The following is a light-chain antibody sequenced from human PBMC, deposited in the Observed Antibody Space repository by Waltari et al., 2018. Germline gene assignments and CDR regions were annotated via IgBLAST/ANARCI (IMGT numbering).Light chain of an antibody. Sequence: DIVMTQSPLSLAVTPGEPASVSCRSDQSLLHPNGRSGLDWYLQKPGQSPQLLIYLGSYRASGVPDRFTGSGSGTDFRLKISRVEAEDVGVYYCMQSLQTPWTFGPGTKLEIK. CDR2: LGS. V-gene: IGKV2-28*01. CDR1: QSLLHPNGRSG. CDR3: MQSLQTPWT. J-gene: IGKJ1*01.